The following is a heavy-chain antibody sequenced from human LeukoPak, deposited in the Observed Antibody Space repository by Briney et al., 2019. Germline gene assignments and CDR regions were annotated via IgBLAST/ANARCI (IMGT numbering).Heavy chain of an antibody. V-gene: IGHV1-69*05. D-gene: IGHD6-13*01. CDR1: GGTFSSYA. Sequence: ASVKVSCKASGGTFSSYAISWVRQAPGQGLEWMGGIIPIFGTANYAQKFQGRVTITTDESTSTAYMELSSLRSEDTAVYYCARDSVAAAGTYGAFDIWGQGTMVTVSS. CDR2: IIPIFGTA. J-gene: IGHJ3*02. CDR3: ARDSVAAAGTYGAFDI.